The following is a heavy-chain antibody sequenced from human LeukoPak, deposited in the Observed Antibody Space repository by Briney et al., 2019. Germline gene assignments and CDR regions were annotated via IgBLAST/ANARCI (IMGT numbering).Heavy chain of an antibody. V-gene: IGHV3-7*01. CDR2: IKQDGSEK. J-gene: IGHJ5*02. Sequence: GGSLRLSCAASGFTFSSYWMSWVRQAPGKGLEWVADIKQDGSEKYYVDSVKGRFTISRDNAKNSLYLQMNSLRAEDTAVYYCARQDDYGDFNWFDPWGQGTLVTVSS. CDR3: ARQDDYGDFNWFDP. CDR1: GFTFSSYW. D-gene: IGHD4-17*01.